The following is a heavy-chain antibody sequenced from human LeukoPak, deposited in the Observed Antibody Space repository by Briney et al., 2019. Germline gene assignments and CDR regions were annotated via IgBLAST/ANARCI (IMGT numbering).Heavy chain of an antibody. V-gene: IGHV4-39*07. Sequence: SETLSLTCTVSGGSISSSSYYWGWIRQPPGKRLEWIGSIYYSGSTNYNPSLKSRVTMSVDTSKNQFSLKLSSVTAADTAVYYCARSKLWGTDVKGGDAFDIWGQGTMVTVSS. CDR2: IYYSGST. J-gene: IGHJ3*02. CDR1: GGSISSSSYY. D-gene: IGHD3-10*01. CDR3: ARSKLWGTDVKGGDAFDI.